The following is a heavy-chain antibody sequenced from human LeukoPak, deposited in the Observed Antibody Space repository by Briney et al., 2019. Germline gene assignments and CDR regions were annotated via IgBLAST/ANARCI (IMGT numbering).Heavy chain of an antibody. V-gene: IGHV3-15*01. D-gene: IGHD6-19*01. CDR2: IKSKTDGGTT. Sequence: GGSLRLSCAASGFTFSSYGMYWVRQAPGKGLEWVGRIKSKTDGGTTDYAAPVKGRFTISRDDSKNTLYLQMNSLKTEDTAVYYCTTDPYSSGWDYWGQGTLVTVSS. J-gene: IGHJ4*02. CDR3: TTDPYSSGWDY. CDR1: GFTFSSYG.